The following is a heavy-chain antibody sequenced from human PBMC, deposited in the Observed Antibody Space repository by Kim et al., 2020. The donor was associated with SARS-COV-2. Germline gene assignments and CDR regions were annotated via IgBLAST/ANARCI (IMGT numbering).Heavy chain of an antibody. J-gene: IGHJ5*02. Sequence: KRRVTISVDTSKNPFSLKLSSVTAADTAVYYCARDRRDDFWSGYLNWFDPWGQGTLVTVSS. D-gene: IGHD3-3*01. CDR3: ARDRRDDFWSGYLNWFDP. V-gene: IGHV4-59*01.